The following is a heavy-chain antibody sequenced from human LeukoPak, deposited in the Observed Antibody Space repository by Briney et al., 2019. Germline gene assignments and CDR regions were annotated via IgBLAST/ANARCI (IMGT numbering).Heavy chain of an antibody. J-gene: IGHJ3*02. D-gene: IGHD7-27*01. CDR3: ARQTGDDALDI. V-gene: IGHV1-2*02. CDR1: GYTLTGHY. CDR2: ISPHSGFT. Sequence: VKVSCKASGYTLTGHYIHWVRQAPGQGLEWMVWISPHSGFTMYPQRFQGRVTMTTDTSISTAFLEVRRLRSDDTAAYYCARQTGDDALDIWGQGTMITVYS.